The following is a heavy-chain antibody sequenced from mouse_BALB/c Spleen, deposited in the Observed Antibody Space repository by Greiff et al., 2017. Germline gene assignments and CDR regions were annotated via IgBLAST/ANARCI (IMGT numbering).Heavy chain of an antibody. CDR3: AREAGFLYFDY. CDR2: IRNKANGYTT. CDR1: GFTFTDYY. V-gene: IGHV7-3*02. Sequence: EVQLVESGGGLVQPGGSLRLSCATSGFTFTDYYMSWVRQPPGKALEWLGFIRNKANGYTTEYSASVKGRFTISRDNSQSILYLQMNTLRAEDSATYYCAREAGFLYFDYWGQGTTRTVSS. D-gene: IGHD4-1*01. J-gene: IGHJ2*01.